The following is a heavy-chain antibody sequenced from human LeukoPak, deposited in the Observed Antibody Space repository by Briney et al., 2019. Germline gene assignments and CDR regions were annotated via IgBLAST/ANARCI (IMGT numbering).Heavy chain of an antibody. Sequence: HPGGSLRLSCAASGFTFSSYEMNWVRQAPGKGLEWVSYISSSGSTIYYADSVKGRFTISRDNAKNSLYLQMNSLSAEDTAVYYCARASIMITFGGVIAGGYFDYWGQGTLVTASS. CDR3: ARASIMITFGGVIAGGYFDY. CDR1: GFTFSSYE. CDR2: ISSSGSTI. J-gene: IGHJ4*02. V-gene: IGHV3-48*03. D-gene: IGHD3-16*02.